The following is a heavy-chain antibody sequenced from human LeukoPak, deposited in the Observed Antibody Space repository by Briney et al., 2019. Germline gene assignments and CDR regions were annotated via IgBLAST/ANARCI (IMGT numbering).Heavy chain of an antibody. CDR2: YHHSGNT. V-gene: IGHV4-34*01. CDR3: ARRGGYYCSGGRCYHYYFDF. CDR1: GGSFSDFH. J-gene: IGHJ4*02. D-gene: IGHD2-15*01. Sequence: SETLSLTCTVYGGSFSDFHWSWIGLPPGKGLEGIGDYHHSGNTNYNPSLKSRVTISIDTSKNQFSLKLSSVTAADTAIYYCARRGGYYCSGGRCYHYYFDFWGQGTLVTVSS.